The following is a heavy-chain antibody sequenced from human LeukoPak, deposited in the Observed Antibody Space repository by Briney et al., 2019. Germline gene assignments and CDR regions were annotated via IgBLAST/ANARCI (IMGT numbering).Heavy chain of an antibody. CDR1: GYSISSGYY. V-gene: IGHV4-38-2*02. D-gene: IGHD4-17*01. J-gene: IGHJ4*02. CDR2: IYHSGST. Sequence: SETLSLTCTVSGYSISSGYYWGWIRQPPGKGLEWIGSIYHSGSTYYNPSLKSRVTISVDTSKNQFSLKLSSVTAADTAVYYCAGTLRYWGQGTLVTVSS. CDR3: AGTLRY.